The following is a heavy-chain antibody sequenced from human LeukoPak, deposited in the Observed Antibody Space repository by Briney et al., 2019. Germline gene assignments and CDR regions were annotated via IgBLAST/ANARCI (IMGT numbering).Heavy chain of an antibody. CDR1: GGSISSYY. CDR3: ARASVAGTFYYFYYMDV. CDR2: IYTSGST. J-gene: IGHJ6*03. D-gene: IGHD6-19*01. V-gene: IGHV4-4*07. Sequence: PSETLSLTCTVSGGSISSYYWNWIRQPAGKGLEWIARIYTSGSTYYNPSLKSRVTMSVDTSKNQFSLKLSSVTAADTAVYYCARASVAGTFYYFYYMDVWGKGTTVTVSS.